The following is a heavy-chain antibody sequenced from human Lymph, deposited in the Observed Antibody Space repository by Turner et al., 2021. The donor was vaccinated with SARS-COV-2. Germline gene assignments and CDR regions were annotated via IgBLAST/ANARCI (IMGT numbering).Heavy chain of an antibody. D-gene: IGHD6-13*01. CDR2: IWYDGSNK. Sequence: QVQLVESGGGVVEPGRSLRLSCAASGFTFSSYVMHWFRQAPGKGVEWVAVIWYDGSNKYYADSVKGRFTISRDNSKNTLYLQMNSLRAEDTAVYYCARGLGSSWYSGGFDYWGQGTLVTVSS. CDR1: GFTFSSYV. J-gene: IGHJ4*02. V-gene: IGHV3-33*01. CDR3: ARGLGSSWYSGGFDY.